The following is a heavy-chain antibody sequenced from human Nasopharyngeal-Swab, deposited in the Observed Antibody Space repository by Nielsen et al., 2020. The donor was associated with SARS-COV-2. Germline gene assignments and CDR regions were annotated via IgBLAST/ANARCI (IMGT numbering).Heavy chain of an antibody. D-gene: IGHD6-6*01. Sequence: VSVKVSCKASGYTFTGYYMHWVRQAPGQGLEWMGRINPNSGGTNYAQKFQGRVTMTRDTSISTAYMELSRLRSDDTAVYYCAYSSSFGYFDYWGQGTLVTVSS. CDR3: AYSSSFGYFDY. V-gene: IGHV1-2*06. CDR2: INPNSGGT. J-gene: IGHJ4*02. CDR1: GYTFTGYY.